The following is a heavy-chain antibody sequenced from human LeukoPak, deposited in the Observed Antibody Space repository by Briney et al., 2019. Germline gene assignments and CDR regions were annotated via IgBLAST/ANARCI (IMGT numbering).Heavy chain of an antibody. CDR3: ARDLIRYFDWSHDAFDI. Sequence: SGGSLRLSCAASGFTFSSYWMHWARQAPGKGLVWVSRINSDGRSTIYADSVKGRFTISRDNAKNSLYLQMNSLRAEDTAVYYCARDLIRYFDWSHDAFDIWGQGTMVTVSS. CDR1: GFTFSSYW. J-gene: IGHJ3*02. D-gene: IGHD3-9*01. CDR2: INSDGRST. V-gene: IGHV3-74*01.